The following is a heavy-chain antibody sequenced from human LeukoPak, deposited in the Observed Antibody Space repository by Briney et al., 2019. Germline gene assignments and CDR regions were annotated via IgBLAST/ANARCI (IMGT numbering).Heavy chain of an antibody. CDR1: GGTFSSYA. D-gene: IGHD3-16*01. Sequence: VASVKVSCKASGGTFSSYAISWVRQAPGQGLEWMGRIIPILGIANYAQKFQGRVTITADKSTSTAYMELRSLKSDDTAVYYCARSGAEITRLYDYWGQGTLVTVSS. J-gene: IGHJ4*02. CDR3: ARSGAEITRLYDY. V-gene: IGHV1-69*04. CDR2: IIPILGIA.